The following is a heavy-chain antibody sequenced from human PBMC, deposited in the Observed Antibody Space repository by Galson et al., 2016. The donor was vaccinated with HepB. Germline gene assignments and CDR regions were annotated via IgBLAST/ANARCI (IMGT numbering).Heavy chain of an antibody. V-gene: IGHV3-30*03. CDR3: ARVTVGSGSYPVDY. D-gene: IGHD3-10*01. Sequence: SLRLSCAASGFTFSNYGMHWVRQAPGKGLEWVAVISYDGTNKSYVDSLKGRFTISRNNSKNTLYLQMNSLRAEDTAVYYCARVTVGSGSYPVDYWGQGTRVTVSS. CDR2: ISYDGTNK. J-gene: IGHJ4*02. CDR1: GFTFSNYG.